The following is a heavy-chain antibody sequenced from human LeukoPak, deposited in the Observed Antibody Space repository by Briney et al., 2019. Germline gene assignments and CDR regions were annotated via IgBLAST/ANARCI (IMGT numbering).Heavy chain of an antibody. J-gene: IGHJ6*02. D-gene: IGHD3-22*01. CDR1: GYTFTGYY. V-gene: IGHV1-2*04. Sequence: ASVKVSCKASGYTFTGYYMHWVRQAPGQGLEWMGWINPNSGGTNYAQKFQGWVTMTRDTSISTAYMELSRLRSDDTAVYYCARGSNDSSGYYYVPWYYYGVDVWGQGTTVTVSS. CDR2: INPNSGGT. CDR3: ARGSNDSSGYYYVPWYYYGVDV.